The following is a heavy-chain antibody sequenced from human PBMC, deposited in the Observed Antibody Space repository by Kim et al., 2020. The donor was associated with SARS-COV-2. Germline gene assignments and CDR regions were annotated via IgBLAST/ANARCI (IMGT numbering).Heavy chain of an antibody. V-gene: IGHV4-4*02. J-gene: IGHJ5*02. D-gene: IGHD6-13*01. CDR1: GGSISSSNW. Sequence: SETLSLTCAVSGGSISSSNWWSWVRQPPGKGLEWIGEIYHSGSTNYNPSLKSRVTISVDKSKNQFSLKLSSVTAADTAVYYCARDIDYSSSWYGWFDPWGQGTLVTVSS. CDR2: IYHSGST. CDR3: ARDIDYSSSWYGWFDP.